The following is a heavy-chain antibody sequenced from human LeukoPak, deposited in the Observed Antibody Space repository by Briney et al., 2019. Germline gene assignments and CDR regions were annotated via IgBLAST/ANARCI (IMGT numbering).Heavy chain of an antibody. Sequence: GGSLRLSCAASGFTFSSYEMNWVRQAPGKGLEWFSYISIGGSAIYYADSVKGRFTISRDNAKHSLYLQLNSLRAEDTAVYYCATGGSSRAKNYFDYWGQGTLVTVSS. CDR1: GFTFSSYE. V-gene: IGHV3-48*03. D-gene: IGHD1-26*01. CDR3: ATGGSSRAKNYFDY. J-gene: IGHJ4*02. CDR2: ISIGGSAI.